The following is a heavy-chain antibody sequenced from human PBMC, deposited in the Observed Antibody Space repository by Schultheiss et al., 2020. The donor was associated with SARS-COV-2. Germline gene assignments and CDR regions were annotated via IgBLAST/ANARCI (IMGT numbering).Heavy chain of an antibody. CDR3: AAPKGGITGTHGMDV. D-gene: IGHD1-7*01. V-gene: IGHV1-69*02. CDR2: IIPILGIA. CDR1: GYTFTGYY. J-gene: IGHJ6*02. Sequence: SVKVSCKASGYTFTGYYMHWVRQATGQGLEWMGRIIPILGIANYAQKFQGRVTITADESTSTAYMELSSLRSEDTAVYYCAAPKGGITGTHGMDVWGQGTTVTVSS.